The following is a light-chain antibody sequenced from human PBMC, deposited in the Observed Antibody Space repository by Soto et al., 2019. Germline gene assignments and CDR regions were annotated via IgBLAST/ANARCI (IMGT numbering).Light chain of an antibody. V-gene: IGKV3-15*01. Sequence: EIVMTQSPATLSVSPGDRVTLSCRASQSVRSNSAWYQQKPGQAPRLLIYGASIRATGIPARFSGSGYGTEFTLTISSLQSEDFVVYYCHQYTTWPYTFGGGTKVDIK. J-gene: IGKJ4*01. CDR2: GAS. CDR1: QSVRSN. CDR3: HQYTTWPYT.